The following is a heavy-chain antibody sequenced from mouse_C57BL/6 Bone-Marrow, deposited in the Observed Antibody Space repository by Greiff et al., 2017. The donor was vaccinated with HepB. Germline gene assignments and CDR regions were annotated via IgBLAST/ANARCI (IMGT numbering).Heavy chain of an antibody. Sequence: ESGPGLVNPSQSLSLTCSVTGYSITSGYYWNWIRQFPGNKLEWMGYISYDGSNNYNPSLKNRISITRDTSKNQFFLKLNSVTTEDTATYYCARDYGNYWYFDVWGTGTTVTVSS. D-gene: IGHD2-1*01. V-gene: IGHV3-6*01. CDR2: ISYDGSN. CDR3: ARDYGNYWYFDV. CDR1: GYSITSGYY. J-gene: IGHJ1*03.